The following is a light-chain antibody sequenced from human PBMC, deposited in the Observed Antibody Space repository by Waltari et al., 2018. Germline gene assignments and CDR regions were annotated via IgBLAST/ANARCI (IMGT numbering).Light chain of an antibody. Sequence: SYVLTQPPSVSVAPGQTARITCGGNNIERKTAHWSQQRPGQAPVVVVYDDSDRPSRIPERFSGSNSGNTATLTISRVEVGDEADYYCHVWDSSSDHLVIFGGGTRLTVL. V-gene: IGLV3-21*02. CDR2: DDS. CDR3: HVWDSSSDHLVI. J-gene: IGLJ2*01. CDR1: NIERKT.